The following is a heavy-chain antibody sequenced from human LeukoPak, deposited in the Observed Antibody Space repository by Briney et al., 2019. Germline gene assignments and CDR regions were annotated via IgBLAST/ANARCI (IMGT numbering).Heavy chain of an antibody. CDR3: ARDGGYYYDSSGYDWFDP. CDR1: GFTFSSYW. J-gene: IGHJ5*02. Sequence: PGGSLRHSCAASGFTFSSYWMSWVRQAPGKGLEWVANIKQDGSEKYYVDSVKGRFTISRDNAKNSLYLQMNSLRAEDTAVYYCARDGGYYYDSSGYDWFDPWGQGTLVTVSS. V-gene: IGHV3-7*05. CDR2: IKQDGSEK. D-gene: IGHD3-22*01.